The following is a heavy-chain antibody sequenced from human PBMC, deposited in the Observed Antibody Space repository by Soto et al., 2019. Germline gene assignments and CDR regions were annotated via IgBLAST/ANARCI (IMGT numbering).Heavy chain of an antibody. D-gene: IGHD6-13*01. V-gene: IGHV5-51*01. Sequence: GESLKISCKGSGYSFTSYWIGWVRQMPGKGLEWMGIIYPGDSDTRYSPSFQGQVTISADKSISTAYLQWSSLKASDTAMYYCARTAAAGKYYYVTDVSGQGTSVTVSS. CDR1: GYSFTSYW. CDR3: ARTAAAGKYYYVTDV. J-gene: IGHJ6*02. CDR2: IYPGDSDT.